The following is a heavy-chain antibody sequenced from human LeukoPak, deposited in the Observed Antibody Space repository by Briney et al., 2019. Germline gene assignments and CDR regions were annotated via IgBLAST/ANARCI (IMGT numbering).Heavy chain of an antibody. D-gene: IGHD3-22*01. J-gene: IGHJ4*02. Sequence: ASVKVSCKASGYTFTSYFIHWVRQAPGQGLEWMGIINPSGGSTGYPQKFQGRVTMTRDTSTSTVYMELSSLRSEDAAVCYCARVHYYDSSGYYYFDYWGRGTLVTVSS. V-gene: IGHV1-46*01. CDR3: ARVHYYDSSGYYYFDY. CDR1: GYTFTSYF. CDR2: INPSGGST.